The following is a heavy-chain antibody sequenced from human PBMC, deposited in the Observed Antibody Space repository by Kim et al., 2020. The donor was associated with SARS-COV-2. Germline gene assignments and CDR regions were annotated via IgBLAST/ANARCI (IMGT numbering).Heavy chain of an antibody. J-gene: IGHJ4*02. CDR3: ARAREKSFDY. CDR1: GFSFSSRG. V-gene: IGHV3-30*03. CDR2: ISDDETYT. Sequence: GGSLRLSCAASGFSFSSRGMHWVRQAPGKGLEWVAVISDDETYTNYVDSVKGRFTISRDNSKNTVDLQMNSLRVEDPAVYYCARAREKSFDYWGQGTLVTVSS.